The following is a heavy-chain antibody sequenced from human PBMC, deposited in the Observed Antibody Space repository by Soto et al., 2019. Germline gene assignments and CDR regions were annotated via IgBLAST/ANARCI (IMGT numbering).Heavy chain of an antibody. J-gene: IGHJ4*02. CDR1: GGSISSGGYS. D-gene: IGHD3-3*01. CDR3: ARGPAFGR. CDR2: IYHSGST. Sequence: QLQLQESGSGLVKPSQTLSLTCAVSGGSISSGGYSWSWIRQPPGKGLEWIGYIYHSGSTYYNPSLTSRVAMSEDRSTNQFSLELSSVTAADTAVYYCARGPAFGRWGQGTLVTVSS. V-gene: IGHV4-30-2*01.